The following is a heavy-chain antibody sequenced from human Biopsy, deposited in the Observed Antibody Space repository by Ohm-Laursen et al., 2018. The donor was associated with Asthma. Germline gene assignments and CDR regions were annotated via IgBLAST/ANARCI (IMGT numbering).Heavy chain of an antibody. CDR1: GFSFNSYG. CDR3: ARWDSNGWSHSYFDY. CDR2: IYSGGTS. V-gene: IGHV3-53*01. J-gene: IGHJ4*02. D-gene: IGHD6-19*01. Sequence: SQRLSCAASGFSFNSYGMHWVRQAPGKGLEWVSVIYSGGTSHTADSVKGRFTISRDFSKNTQHLQMHSLRVEDTADYYCARWDSNGWSHSYFDYWGQGTLVTVSS.